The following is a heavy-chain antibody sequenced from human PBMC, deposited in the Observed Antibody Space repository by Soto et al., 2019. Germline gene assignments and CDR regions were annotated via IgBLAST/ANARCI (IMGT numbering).Heavy chain of an antibody. Sequence: QVQLQESGPGLVKPSQTLSLSCTVSGDSISRGGYYWNWIRQHPRKGLEWIGYIYHSGSTNYNPSLKSRVTLSVDTSKNQLSLELTNVTAADTAVSYCVRDGAGAYGHGWCGPWGQGILVTVSS. CDR1: GDSISRGGYY. V-gene: IGHV4-31*03. CDR3: VRDGAGAYGHGWCGP. CDR2: IYHSGST. D-gene: IGHD3-16*01. J-gene: IGHJ5*02.